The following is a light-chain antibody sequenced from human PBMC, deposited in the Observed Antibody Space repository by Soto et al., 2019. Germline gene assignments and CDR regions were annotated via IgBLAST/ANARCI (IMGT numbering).Light chain of an antibody. Sequence: SVSPVERATLSCRASQSVSSSYLAWYQQKPGQAPRLLIYDASNRATGIPIRFSGSGSGTDFTLTISSLDPEDFAVYYCQQRSNWPGTFGQGTKVDIK. CDR1: QSVSSSY. CDR2: DAS. V-gene: IGKV3D-20*02. J-gene: IGKJ1*01. CDR3: QQRSNWPGT.